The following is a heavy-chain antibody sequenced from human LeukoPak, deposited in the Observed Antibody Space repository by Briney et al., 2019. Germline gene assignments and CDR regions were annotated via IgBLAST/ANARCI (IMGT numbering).Heavy chain of an antibody. V-gene: IGHV3-74*01. CDR1: GFTFSIYC. CDR3: IRDFRSADY. CDR2: ICPDGTVT. Sequence: QPGGSLRLSCAASGFTFSIYCMHWVRQAPGKGPMWASHICPDGTVTNYADSVKARFTISRDNARNTVYLQMNSLRAEDTAVYYCIRDFRSADYWGQGTLVTVSS. J-gene: IGHJ4*02.